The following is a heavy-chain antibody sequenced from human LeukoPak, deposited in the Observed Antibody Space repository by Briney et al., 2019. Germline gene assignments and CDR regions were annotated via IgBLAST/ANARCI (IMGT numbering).Heavy chain of an antibody. CDR3: AIMGSAYGNALDV. Sequence: SETLSLTCAVSGGSVNSHFCSWVRHSPGKELEWIGYYYYGGSTLYNPSLSSRVTISVDASKNHFSLRLNSVTAADTGVYYCAIMGSAYGNALDVWGQGTMVTVSP. CDR1: GGSVNSHF. V-gene: IGHV4-59*02. J-gene: IGHJ3*01. CDR2: YYYGGST. D-gene: IGHD3-3*01.